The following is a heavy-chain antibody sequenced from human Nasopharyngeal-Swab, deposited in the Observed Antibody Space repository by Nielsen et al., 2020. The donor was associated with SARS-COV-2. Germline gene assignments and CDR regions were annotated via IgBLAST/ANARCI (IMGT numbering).Heavy chain of an antibody. V-gene: IGHV4-34*01. CDR2: SSPGGLT. CDR1: GGSLSGFF. J-gene: IGHJ3*02. Sequence: SETLSLTCAVYGGSLSGFFWSWIRQPPGKGLEWIGESSPGGLTHYNPSLKSRVTMSVGTSKNQFSLKLTSVTAADTAVYFCARSGNSASHLGDAFDIWGQGSMVTVSS. CDR3: ARSGNSASHLGDAFDI. D-gene: IGHD3-10*01.